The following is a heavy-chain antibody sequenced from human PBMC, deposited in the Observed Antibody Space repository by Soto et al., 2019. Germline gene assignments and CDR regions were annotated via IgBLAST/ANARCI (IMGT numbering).Heavy chain of an antibody. CDR1: GFTFSSYG. J-gene: IGHJ4*02. CDR3: ARVHSRSWYRLGRGYYFDY. Sequence: QVQLVESGGGVVQPGRSRRLSCEASGFTFSSYGMHWVRQAPGKGLGWVAVIWDDGSKKYYADSVKGRFTISRDNSKNTLYLQMNSLRAEDTAVYYCARVHSRSWYRLGRGYYFDYWGQGTLVTVSS. D-gene: IGHD6-13*01. CDR2: IWDDGSKK. V-gene: IGHV3-33*01.